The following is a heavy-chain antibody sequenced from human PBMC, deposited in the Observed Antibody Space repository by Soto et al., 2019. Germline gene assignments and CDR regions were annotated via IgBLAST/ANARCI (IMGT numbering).Heavy chain of an antibody. CDR2: MNPNSGDT. D-gene: IGHD4-4*01. CDR3: VSSNYADTHYYLDV. Sequence: ASVKVSCKASGYTFTSHEINWVRQATGQGLEWMGWMNPNSGDTGYAQKFQGRVTMTRNTSITTAYMELSSLRSEDTAVYYCVSSNYADTHYYLDVWGKGTTVTVSS. J-gene: IGHJ6*03. V-gene: IGHV1-8*01. CDR1: GYTFTSHE.